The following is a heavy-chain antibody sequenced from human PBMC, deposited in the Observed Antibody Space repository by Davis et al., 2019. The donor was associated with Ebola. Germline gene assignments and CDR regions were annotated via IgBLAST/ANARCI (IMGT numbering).Heavy chain of an antibody. CDR1: GASLSGYY. CDR2: INHSGST. Sequence: MPSETLSLTCAVYGASLSGYYWSRIRQSPGKGLEWIGEINHSGSTNYNPSLKSRVTISVDTSKNQFSLKLSSVTAADTAVYYCARGGRARAGNYFNYWGQGTLVTVSS. J-gene: IGHJ4*02. CDR3: ARGGRARAGNYFNY. V-gene: IGHV4-34*01.